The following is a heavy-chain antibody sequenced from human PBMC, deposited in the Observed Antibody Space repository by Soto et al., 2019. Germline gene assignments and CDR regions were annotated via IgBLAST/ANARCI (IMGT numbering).Heavy chain of an antibody. V-gene: IGHV3-74*01. CDR2: INSDETSI. J-gene: IGHJ4*02. CDR3: VRDLDWEQRGDY. CDR1: GFTFSSYW. Sequence: EVQLVESGGGLVQPGGSLRLSCAASGFTFSSYWMQWVRQAPGKGLVWVSRINSDETSISYADSVRGRFTVSRDNAENTLYLQMNSLRAEDSAVYCCVRDLDWEQRGDYWGQGTLVTVSS. D-gene: IGHD1-26*01.